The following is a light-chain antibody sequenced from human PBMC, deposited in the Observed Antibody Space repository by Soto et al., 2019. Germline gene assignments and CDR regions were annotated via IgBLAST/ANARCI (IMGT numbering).Light chain of an antibody. CDR1: SSDVGGYNY. J-gene: IGLJ1*01. V-gene: IGLV2-8*01. CDR3: SSYAASSTLFV. CDR2: EVS. Sequence: QSALTQPPSASGSPGQSVTISCTGTSSDVGGYNYVSWYQQHPGNAPKLMIHEVSKRPSGVPDRFSGSKSGNTASLTVSGLQAEDEADYYCSSYAASSTLFVFATGTKLTVL.